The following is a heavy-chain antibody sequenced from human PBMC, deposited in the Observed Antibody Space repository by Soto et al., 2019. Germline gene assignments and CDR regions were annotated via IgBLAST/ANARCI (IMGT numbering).Heavy chain of an antibody. V-gene: IGHV3-33*01. D-gene: IGHD3-10*01. CDR1: GFTFSSYG. Sequence: PGGSLRLSCAASGFTFSSYGMHWVRQAPGKGLEWVAVIWYDGSNKYYADSVKGRFTISRDNSKNTLYLQMNSLRAEDTAVYYCARDIGRAVFSGSYYYHYGMDFWGQGTTVTVSS. J-gene: IGHJ6*02. CDR2: IWYDGSNK. CDR3: ARDIGRAVFSGSYYYHYGMDF.